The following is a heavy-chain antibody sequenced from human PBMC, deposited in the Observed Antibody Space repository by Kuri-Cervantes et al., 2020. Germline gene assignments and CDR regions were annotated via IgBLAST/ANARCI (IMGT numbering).Heavy chain of an antibody. CDR1: GYTFTSYD. CDR3: ARERFIDWVDLDAFDI. Sequence: ASVKVSCKASGYTFTSYDIIWVRQATGQGLEWMGWIRAGNGNTKYSQKFQGRLILTRDTSASTDYMELSSLRSEDTAVYYCARERFIDWVDLDAFDIWGQGTVVTVSS. J-gene: IGHJ3*02. CDR2: IRAGNGNT. D-gene: IGHD2-21*01. V-gene: IGHV1-3*01.